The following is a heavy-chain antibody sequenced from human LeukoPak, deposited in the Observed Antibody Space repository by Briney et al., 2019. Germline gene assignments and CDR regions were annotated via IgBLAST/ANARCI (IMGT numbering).Heavy chain of an antibody. V-gene: IGHV4-39*01. J-gene: IGHJ5*02. D-gene: IGHD3-10*01. CDR2: IYYSGST. Sequence: NPSETLSLTCTVSGGSISSYYWSWIRQPPGKGLEWIGSIYYSGSTYYNPSLKSRVTISVDTSKNQFSLKLSSVTAADTAVYYCARLTQDGSWGQGTLVTVSS. CDR3: ARLTQDGS. CDR1: GGSISSYY.